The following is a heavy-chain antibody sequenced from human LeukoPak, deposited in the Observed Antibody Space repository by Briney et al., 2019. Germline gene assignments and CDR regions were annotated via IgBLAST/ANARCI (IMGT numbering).Heavy chain of an antibody. CDR2: ISGNVDTT. D-gene: IGHD1-1*01. V-gene: IGHV3-23*01. J-gene: IGHJ4*02. CDR3: VKDVNWSTY. Sequence: GGSLRLSCAASGFTFSSYAMIWVRQAPGKGLEWVSVISGNVDTTYYADSIKRRFTIDRDNSRSTVYLQMNSLRGDDTAVYYCVKDVNWSTYGGQGALVTVSS. CDR1: GFTFSSYA.